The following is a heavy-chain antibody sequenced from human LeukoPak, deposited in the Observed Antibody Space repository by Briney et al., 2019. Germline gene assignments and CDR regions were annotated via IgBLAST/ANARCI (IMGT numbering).Heavy chain of an antibody. CDR2: IYYSGST. CDR3: ARSDYWVGFDY. CDR1: GGSISSYY. J-gene: IGHJ4*02. Sequence: PSETLSLTCTVSGGSISSYYWSWIRQPPGKGLEWIGYIYYSGSTNYNPSLKSRVTISVDTSKNQFSLKLSSVTAADTAVYYCARSDYWVGFDYWGQGTLVTVSS. V-gene: IGHV4-59*01. D-gene: IGHD2-8*02.